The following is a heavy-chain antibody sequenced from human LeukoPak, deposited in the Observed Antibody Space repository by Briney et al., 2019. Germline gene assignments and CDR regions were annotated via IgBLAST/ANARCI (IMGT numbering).Heavy chain of an antibody. CDR1: GGSISSYY. CDR3: AGDPTTVTKGLEI. V-gene: IGHV4-4*07. D-gene: IGHD4-17*01. Sequence: SETLSLTCTVSGGSISSYYWSWIRQPAGKELEWIGRIYAHGSTNYNPALKSRVTISVDTSKNQFSLKLSSVTAADAAVYFCAGDPTTVTKGLEIWGQGTMVTVSS. J-gene: IGHJ3*02. CDR2: IYAHGST.